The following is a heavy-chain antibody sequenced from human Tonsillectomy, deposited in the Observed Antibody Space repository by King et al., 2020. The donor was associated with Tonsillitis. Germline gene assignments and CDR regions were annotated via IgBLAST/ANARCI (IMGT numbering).Heavy chain of an antibody. CDR2: INTYSGDT. CDR3: ARGRYCSGGSCYSHFDY. D-gene: IGHD2-15*01. Sequence: VQLVESGAEVKKPGASVKVSCKASGYTFSGYYIHWVRQAPGQGLEGMGWINTYSGDTNYAQKFQGGVTMTRDTSISTAYMELRRLTSDDTAIYYCARGRYCSGGSCYSHFDYWGQGTPVTVSS. V-gene: IGHV1-2*02. J-gene: IGHJ4*02. CDR1: GYTFSGYY.